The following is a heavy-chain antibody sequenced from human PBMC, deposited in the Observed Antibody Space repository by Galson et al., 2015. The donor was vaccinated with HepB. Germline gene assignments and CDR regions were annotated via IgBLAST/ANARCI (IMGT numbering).Heavy chain of an antibody. J-gene: IGHJ4*02. Sequence: ETLSLTCTVSGGSISSSSYYWGWIRQPPGKGLEWIGSIYYSGSTYYNPSLKSRVTISVDTSKNQFSLKLSSVTAADTAVYYCARRPAYCGGDCSDRGPYYFDYWGQGTLVTVSS. CDR1: GGSISSSSYY. V-gene: IGHV4-39*01. CDR3: ARRPAYCGGDCSDRGPYYFDY. D-gene: IGHD2-21*02. CDR2: IYYSGST.